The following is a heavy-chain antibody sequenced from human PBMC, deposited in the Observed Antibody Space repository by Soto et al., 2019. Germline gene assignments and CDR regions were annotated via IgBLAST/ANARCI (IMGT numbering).Heavy chain of an antibody. CDR1: GGSFSGYY. Sequence: SETLSLTCAVYGGSFSGYYWSWIRQPPGKGLEWIGEINHSGSTNYNPSLKSRVTISVDTSKNQFSLKLSSVTAADTAVYYCATLVYWFDPWGQGTLVTVSS. CDR2: INHSGST. D-gene: IGHD6-13*01. CDR3: ATLVYWFDP. J-gene: IGHJ5*02. V-gene: IGHV4-34*01.